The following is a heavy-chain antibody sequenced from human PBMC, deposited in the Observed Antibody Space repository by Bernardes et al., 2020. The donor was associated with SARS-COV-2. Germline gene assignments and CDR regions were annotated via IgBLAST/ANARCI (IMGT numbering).Heavy chain of an antibody. CDR3: ARTGLDYTSPDWFDP. Sequence: SETLSLTCSVSGGSISDSAYYWGWIRQPPGKGLEYIGDVYYTGKTHYNPSLQSRVTMSVDTSKNQFSLRLSSVTAADTAVYYCARTGLDYTSPDWFDPWGQGTLVTVSS. V-gene: IGHV4-39*01. J-gene: IGHJ5*02. CDR1: GGSISDSAYY. D-gene: IGHD2-2*02. CDR2: VYYTGKT.